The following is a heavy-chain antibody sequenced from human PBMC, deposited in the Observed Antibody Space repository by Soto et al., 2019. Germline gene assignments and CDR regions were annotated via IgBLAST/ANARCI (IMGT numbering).Heavy chain of an antibody. CDR3: ARGWRQRGYYYYGMDV. Sequence: ASVKVSCKASGYTFTSYDINWVRQATGQGLEWMGWMNPNSGNTGYAQKFQGRVTMTRNTSISTAYMELSSLRSEDTAVYYCARGWRQRGYYYYGMDVWGQGTTVTVSS. CDR2: MNPNSGNT. V-gene: IGHV1-8*01. D-gene: IGHD6-25*01. J-gene: IGHJ6*02. CDR1: GYTFTSYD.